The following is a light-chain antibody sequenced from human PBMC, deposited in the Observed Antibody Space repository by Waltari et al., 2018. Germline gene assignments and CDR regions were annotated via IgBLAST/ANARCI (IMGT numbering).Light chain of an antibody. CDR2: DVS. J-gene: IGLJ2*01. CDR3: SSYTSTSPLVV. Sequence: QSALTQPASVSGSPGQSITISCSGTTNDIGTYDYVSGYQHHPGKAPKLIIYDVSHRPSGVSARFSGSKSGNTACLTVSGLQAEDEADYYWSSYTSTSPLVVFGGGTKLTVL. V-gene: IGLV2-14*03. CDR1: TNDIGTYDY.